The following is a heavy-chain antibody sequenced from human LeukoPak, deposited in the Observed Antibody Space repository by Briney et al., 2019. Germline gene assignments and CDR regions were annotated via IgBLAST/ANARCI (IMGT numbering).Heavy chain of an antibody. CDR3: ARDPLNLYSGSPFDY. V-gene: IGHV4-39*02. CDR2: IYYSGNT. CDR1: GVSISSSNSY. D-gene: IGHD1-26*01. J-gene: IGHJ4*02. Sequence: SETLSLTCTVSGVSISSSNSYWGWIRQPPGKGLEWIGSIYYSGNTYYNASLKSQVSISIDTSKNRFSLKLTSVTAADTAVYYCARDPLNLYSGSPFDYWGQGTLVTVSS.